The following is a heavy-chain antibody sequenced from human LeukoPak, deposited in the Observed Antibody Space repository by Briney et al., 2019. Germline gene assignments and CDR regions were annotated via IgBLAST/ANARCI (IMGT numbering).Heavy chain of an antibody. J-gene: IGHJ6*03. CDR2: IWYDGSNK. V-gene: IGHV3-33*01. D-gene: IGHD3-10*01. Sequence: GRSLRLSCAASVFTFSSYGMHWVRQAPGKGLGWVAVIWYDGSNKYYADSVKGRFTISRDNSKNTLYLQMNSLRAEDTAVYYCARDPSDTMVQAFYYYYMDVWGKGTTVTVSS. CDR1: VFTFSSYG. CDR3: ARDPSDTMVQAFYYYYMDV.